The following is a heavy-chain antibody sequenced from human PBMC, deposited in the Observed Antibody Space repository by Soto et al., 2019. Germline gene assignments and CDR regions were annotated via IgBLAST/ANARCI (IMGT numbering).Heavy chain of an antibody. CDR2: IYYSGST. Sequence: NPSETLSLTCTVSGGSISSYYWSWIRQPPGKGLEWIGYIYYSGSTNYNPSLKSRVTISVDTSKNQFSLKLSSVTAADTAVYYCARDAGYDFWSGYYTPYWFDPWGQGTLVTVSS. V-gene: IGHV4-59*01. D-gene: IGHD3-3*01. CDR1: GGSISSYY. CDR3: ARDAGYDFWSGYYTPYWFDP. J-gene: IGHJ5*02.